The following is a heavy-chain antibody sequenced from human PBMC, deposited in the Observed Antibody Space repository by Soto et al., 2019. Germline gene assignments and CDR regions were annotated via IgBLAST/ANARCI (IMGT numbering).Heavy chain of an antibody. Sequence: QVQLQESGPGLVKPSQTLSLSCTVSGGSISSTEYYWSWIRQPPGKGLEWIGYIYYRGNTYYNPSPKSRVTISVDTSTNQFSLKLSSVTAADAAVYYCARTTLTRFYFDYWGQGTLVTVSS. D-gene: IGHD3-9*01. CDR2: IYYRGNT. CDR3: ARTTLTRFYFDY. J-gene: IGHJ4*02. CDR1: GGSISSTEYY. V-gene: IGHV4-30-4*01.